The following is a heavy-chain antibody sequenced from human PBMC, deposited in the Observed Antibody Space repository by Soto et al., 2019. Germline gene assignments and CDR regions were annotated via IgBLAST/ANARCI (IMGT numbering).Heavy chain of an antibody. Sequence: EVQLVESGGGLVQPGGSLRLSCAASGFTFSSYAMHWVRQAPGKGLEYVSAISSNGGSTYYANSVKGRFTISRDNSKNTLYLQMGSLRAEDMAVYYCAREYSYGYRYFDYWGQGTLVTVSS. CDR2: ISSNGGST. CDR3: AREYSYGYRYFDY. CDR1: GFTFSSYA. J-gene: IGHJ4*02. V-gene: IGHV3-64*01. D-gene: IGHD5-18*01.